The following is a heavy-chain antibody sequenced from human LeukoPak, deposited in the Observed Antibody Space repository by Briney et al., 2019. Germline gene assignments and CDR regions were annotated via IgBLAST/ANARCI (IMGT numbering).Heavy chain of an antibody. J-gene: IGHJ4*02. Sequence: PGGSLRLSCAASGFTFSTYGMHWVRQAPGKGLEYVSAINSNGDSTYYANSVKGRFTISRDNSKNTLYLQMGSLTAEDMAVYYCATGSDHWHYLDYWGQGTLVTVSS. V-gene: IGHV3-64*01. D-gene: IGHD2-21*01. CDR1: GFTFSTYG. CDR2: INSNGDST. CDR3: ATGSDHWHYLDY.